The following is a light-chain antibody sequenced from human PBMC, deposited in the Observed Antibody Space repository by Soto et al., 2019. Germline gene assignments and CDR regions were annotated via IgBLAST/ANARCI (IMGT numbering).Light chain of an antibody. CDR1: SSDVGGHNY. CDR2: DVI. V-gene: IGLV2-14*01. J-gene: IGLJ1*01. CDR3: SSYTSSSTLCV. Sequence: QCVLTQPASVSGSPGQSITISCTGTSSDVGGHNYVSWYQQYPGKAPKLMIYDVINRPSGVSNRFSGSKSGNTASLTISELQAEDEADYYCSSYTSSSTLCVFGTGTKSPS.